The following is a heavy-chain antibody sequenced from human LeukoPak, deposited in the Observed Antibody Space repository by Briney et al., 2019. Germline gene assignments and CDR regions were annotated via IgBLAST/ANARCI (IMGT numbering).Heavy chain of an antibody. Sequence: GGSLRLSCAASGFTFSNAWMSWVRQAPGKGLEWVGRIKSKTDGGTTDYAAPVKGRFTISRDDSKNTLYLKMNSLKTEDTAVYYCTTERRITMIVVVITTAYYFDYWGQGTLVTVSS. V-gene: IGHV3-15*01. CDR2: IKSKTDGGTT. CDR3: TTERRITMIVVVITTAYYFDY. D-gene: IGHD3-22*01. CDR1: GFTFSNAW. J-gene: IGHJ4*02.